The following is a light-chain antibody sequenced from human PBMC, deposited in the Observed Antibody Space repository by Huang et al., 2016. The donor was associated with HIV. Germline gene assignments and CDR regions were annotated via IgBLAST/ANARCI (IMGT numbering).Light chain of an antibody. CDR1: QNINTH. CDR2: DAS. J-gene: IGKJ4*01. CDR3: QQRVNGLT. V-gene: IGKV3-11*01. Sequence: EIVLTQSPATLSFFPGQSVSLSCRANQNINTHLAWYQKRPGQPPRLLIYDASSRVQGVTARFSGSGSGTDFTLTISSLESEDFATYYCQQRVNGLTFGGGTKV.